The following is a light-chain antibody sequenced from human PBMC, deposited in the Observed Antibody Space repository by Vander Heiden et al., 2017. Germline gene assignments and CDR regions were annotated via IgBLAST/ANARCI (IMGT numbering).Light chain of an antibody. Sequence: DIQITQSPSSLSASVGDRVTITSRASQSISSYLNWYQQKPGKAPKLLIYAASSLQSGVPSRFSGSGSGTDFTLTISSLQPEDFATYYCQQSYSTPTFGGGTNVEIK. CDR3: QQSYSTPT. V-gene: IGKV1-39*01. CDR2: AAS. J-gene: IGKJ4*01. CDR1: QSISSY.